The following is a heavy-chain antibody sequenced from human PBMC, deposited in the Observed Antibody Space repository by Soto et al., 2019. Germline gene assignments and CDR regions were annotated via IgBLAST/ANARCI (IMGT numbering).Heavy chain of an antibody. D-gene: IGHD2-15*01. CDR2: INAGNGNT. V-gene: IGHV1-3*01. CDR1: GYTFTSYA. Sequence: QVQLVQSGAEVKKPGASVKVSCKASGYTFTSYAMHWVRQAPGQRLEWMGWINAGNGNTKYSQKFQGRVTITRDTXASTADMELSRLRSEDTAVYYCASGPGGPDGPGDYWGQGTLVTVSS. J-gene: IGHJ4*02. CDR3: ASGPGGPDGPGDY.